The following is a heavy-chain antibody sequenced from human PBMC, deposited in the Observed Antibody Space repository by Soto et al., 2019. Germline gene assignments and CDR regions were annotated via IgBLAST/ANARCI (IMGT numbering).Heavy chain of an antibody. J-gene: IGHJ6*02. CDR1: GYTFTAYY. CDR3: ARTMAYYYGPGSGNGHGF. CDR2: INPRFGDT. Sequence: QVQLVQSGAELKEPGDSVRVSCEASGYTFTAYYIHWVRQAPGQGLEWMGWINPRFGDTSYAQDLQGRVSMTRDTSISTVYMELSRLTSAATAIYYCARTMAYYYGPGSGNGHGFWGQGTTVTVFS. D-gene: IGHD3-10*01. V-gene: IGHV1-2*02.